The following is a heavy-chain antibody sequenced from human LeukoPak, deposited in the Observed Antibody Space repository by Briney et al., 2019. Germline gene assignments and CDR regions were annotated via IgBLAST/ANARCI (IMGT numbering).Heavy chain of an antibody. CDR3: AKDSAFGCADS. Sequence: GGSLRLSCTASGFTFGSYTMNWVRQAPGKGLEWVSAIHNGGGTTSYADSEKGRFTISSDNSKNTLFLQMNSLRAEDTAVYYCAKDSAFGCADSWGQGNLVTVSS. D-gene: IGHD3-16*01. CDR1: GFTFGSYT. V-gene: IGHV3-23*01. J-gene: IGHJ4*02. CDR2: IHNGGGTT.